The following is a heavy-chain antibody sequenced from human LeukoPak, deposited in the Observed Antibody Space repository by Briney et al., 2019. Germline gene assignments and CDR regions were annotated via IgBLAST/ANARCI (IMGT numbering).Heavy chain of an antibody. J-gene: IGHJ4*02. CDR3: ARDITMVRGVPPGY. V-gene: IGHV1-18*01. Sequence: ASVKVSCKASGYTFTSYGISWLRQAPGQGLEWMGWISAYNGNANYAQKLQGRVTMTTDTSTSTAYMDLRSLRSDDTAVNYCARDITMVRGVPPGYWGQGTLVTVSS. CDR2: ISAYNGNA. D-gene: IGHD3-10*01. CDR1: GYTFTSYG.